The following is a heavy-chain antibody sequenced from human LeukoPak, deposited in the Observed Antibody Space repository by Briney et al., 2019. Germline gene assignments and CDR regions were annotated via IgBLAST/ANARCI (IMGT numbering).Heavy chain of an antibody. D-gene: IGHD7-27*01. J-gene: IGHJ2*01. CDR2: IIPILGIA. CDR1: GGTFSSYT. Sequence: GASVKVSCKACGGTFSSYTISWVRQAPGQGLEWMGRIIPILGIANYAQKFQGRVTITADKSTSTDYIELSSLRYEDTAVYYCAIERRTGDDKEYSWYFDLWGRGTLVTVSS. V-gene: IGHV1-69*04. CDR3: AIERRTGDDKEYSWYFDL.